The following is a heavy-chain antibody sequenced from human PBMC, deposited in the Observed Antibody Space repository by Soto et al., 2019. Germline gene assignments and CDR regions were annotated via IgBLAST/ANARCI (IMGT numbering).Heavy chain of an antibody. D-gene: IGHD3-22*01. Sequence: QVQLVQSGAEVKKPGSSVKVSCKASGGTFSSYAISWVRQAPGQGLEWMGGIIPIFGTANYAQKFKGRVTITADESTSTAYMGLSSLRSEDTAVYYCAREYYYDSSGYYDYWGQGTLVTVSS. CDR1: GGTFSSYA. J-gene: IGHJ4*02. CDR3: AREYYYDSSGYYDY. V-gene: IGHV1-69*12. CDR2: IIPIFGTA.